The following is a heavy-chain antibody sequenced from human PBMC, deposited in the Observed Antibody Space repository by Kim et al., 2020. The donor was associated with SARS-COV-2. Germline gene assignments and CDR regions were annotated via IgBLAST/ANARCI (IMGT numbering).Heavy chain of an antibody. CDR3: ARAGDSSGWYGGPPRGFYYYYGMDV. D-gene: IGHD6-19*01. J-gene: IGHJ6*02. CDR2: IYTSGST. V-gene: IGHV4-61*02. Sequence: SETLSLTCTVSGGSISSGSYYWSWIRQPAGKGLEWIGRIYTSGSTNYNPSLKSRVTISVDTSKNQFSLKLSSVTAADTAVYYCARAGDSSGWYGGPPRGFYYYYGMDVWGQGTTVTVSS. CDR1: GGSISSGSYY.